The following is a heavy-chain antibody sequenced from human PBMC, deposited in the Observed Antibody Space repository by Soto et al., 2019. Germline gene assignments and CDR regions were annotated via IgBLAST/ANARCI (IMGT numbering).Heavy chain of an antibody. Sequence: SGPTLVNPTQTRTLTCSFSGFSLRTGGVGVGWIRQTPGKALECLAVIYWNDDKRYSPSLRSRLSISKDTSKHQVVLTLTKMDPVDTATYYCAHRGYAFWSDSESWFDPWGPGTLVTVSS. CDR2: IYWNDDK. V-gene: IGHV2-5*01. CDR1: GFSLRTGGVG. J-gene: IGHJ5*02. D-gene: IGHD3-3*01. CDR3: AHRGYAFWSDSESWFDP.